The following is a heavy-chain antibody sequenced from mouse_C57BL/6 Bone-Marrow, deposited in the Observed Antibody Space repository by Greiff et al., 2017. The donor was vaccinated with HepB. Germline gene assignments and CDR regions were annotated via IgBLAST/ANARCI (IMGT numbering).Heavy chain of an antibody. V-gene: IGHV5-15*04. CDR2: ISNLAYSI. CDR1: GFTFSDYG. Sequence: EVKVEESGGGLVQPGGSLKLSCAASGFTFSDYGMAWVRQAPRKGPEWVAFISNLAYSIYYADTVTGRFTISRENAKNTLYLEMSSLRSEDTAMYYCARDAMDYWGQGTSVTVSS. J-gene: IGHJ4*01. CDR3: ARDAMDY.